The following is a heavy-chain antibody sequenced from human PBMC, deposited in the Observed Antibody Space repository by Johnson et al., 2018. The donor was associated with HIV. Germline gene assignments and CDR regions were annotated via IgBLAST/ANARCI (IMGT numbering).Heavy chain of an antibody. D-gene: IGHD4-23*01. J-gene: IGHJ3*02. CDR2: ISYDGSNK. CDR1: GFTFSSYD. V-gene: IGHV3-30*18. Sequence: QVLLVESGGGVVQPGRSLRVSCGTSGFTFSSYDMHWVRQAPGKGLDWVAVISYDGSNKYYADSVKGRFTISRDNSKNTLYLQMNSLRAEDTAVYYCAKVGATVITPRGEAFDIWGQGTMVTVSS. CDR3: AKVGATVITPRGEAFDI.